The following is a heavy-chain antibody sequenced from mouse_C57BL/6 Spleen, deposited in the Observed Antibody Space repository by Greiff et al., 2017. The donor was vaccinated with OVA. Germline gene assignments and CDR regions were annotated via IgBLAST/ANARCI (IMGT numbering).Heavy chain of an antibody. CDR1: GYAFSSYW. J-gene: IGHJ4*01. D-gene: IGHD3-1*01. Sequence: VKLMESGAELVKPGASVKISCKASGYAFSSYWMNWVKQRPGKGLEWIGQIYPGDGDTNYNGKFKGKATLTADKSSSTAYMQLSSLTSEDSAVYFCARQPSGYARAYWGQGTSVTVSS. CDR2: IYPGDGDT. V-gene: IGHV1-80*01. CDR3: ARQPSGYARAY.